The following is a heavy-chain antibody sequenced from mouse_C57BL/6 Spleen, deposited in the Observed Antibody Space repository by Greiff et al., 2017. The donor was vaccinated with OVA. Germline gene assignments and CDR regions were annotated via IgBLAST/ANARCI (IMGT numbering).Heavy chain of an antibody. CDR2: ISYDGSN. J-gene: IGHJ4*01. CDR3: ARGPYYDYNYYAMDY. Sequence: EVKLQESGPGLVNPSQSLSLTCSVTGYSITSGYYWNWIRQFPGNKLAWLGYISYDGSNNYNPSLNNRISITRDTSKNQFFLKLNSVTTEDTATYYCARGPYYDYNYYAMDYWGQGTSVTVSS. V-gene: IGHV3-6*01. D-gene: IGHD2-4*01. CDR1: GYSITSGYY.